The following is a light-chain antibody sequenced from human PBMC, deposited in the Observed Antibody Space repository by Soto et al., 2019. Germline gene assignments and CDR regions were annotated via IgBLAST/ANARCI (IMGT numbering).Light chain of an antibody. CDR1: SSNMGGNS. CDR3: ESWDSSRSAYV. CDR2: DDD. V-gene: IGLV1-51*01. Sequence: QSVMTQPPSVSAAPGQRVTIACSGSSSNMGGNSVSWYQQLPGTAPKLLIYDDDKRPSGIPDRFSGSKSGTSATLGITGFQTGDEADYYCESWDSSRSAYVFGTGTKLTVL. J-gene: IGLJ1*01.